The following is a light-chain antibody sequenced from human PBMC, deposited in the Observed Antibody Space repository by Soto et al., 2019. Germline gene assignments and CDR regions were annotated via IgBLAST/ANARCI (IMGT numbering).Light chain of an antibody. V-gene: IGKV3-11*01. CDR3: QQRSNWPLT. CDR1: QGVSRF. CDR2: DVS. J-gene: IGKJ4*01. Sequence: EIVLTQSPATLSLSPGDRATLSCRASQGVSRFLAWFQQKPGQAPRLLIYDVSNRATGIPARFSGSGSGTDFTLTISSLEPADFAVYYCQQRSNWPLTFGGGTKVEI.